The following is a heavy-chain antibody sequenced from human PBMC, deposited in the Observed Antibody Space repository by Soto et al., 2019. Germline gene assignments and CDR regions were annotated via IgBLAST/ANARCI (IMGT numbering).Heavy chain of an antibody. CDR3: ARGDFWSGYYTIGDRSGMDV. D-gene: IGHD3-3*01. Sequence: SVKVSCKASGGTCSSYAISWVRQAPGQGLEWMGGIIPIFGTANYAQKFQGRVTITADESTSTAYVELSSLRSEDTAVYYCARGDFWSGYYTIGDRSGMDVWGQGTTVTVSS. J-gene: IGHJ6*02. V-gene: IGHV1-69*13. CDR1: GGTCSSYA. CDR2: IIPIFGTA.